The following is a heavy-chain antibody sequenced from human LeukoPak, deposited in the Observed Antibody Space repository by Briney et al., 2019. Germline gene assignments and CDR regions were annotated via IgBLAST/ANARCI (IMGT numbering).Heavy chain of an antibody. V-gene: IGHV3-74*03. Sequence: GGSLRLSCAASGFSFSTSWMHWGRQVPGKGLVWVSLINSDASSTTYADSVKGRFTISRDNAKNTVYLQMNSLRPEDTAVYYCARDRFYIPDVWGKGTTVTVSS. D-gene: IGHD3-10*01. CDR3: ARDRFYIPDV. J-gene: IGHJ6*04. CDR1: GFSFSTSW. CDR2: INSDASST.